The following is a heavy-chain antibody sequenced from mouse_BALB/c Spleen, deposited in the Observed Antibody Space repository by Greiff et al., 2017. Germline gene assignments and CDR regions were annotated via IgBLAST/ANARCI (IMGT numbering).Heavy chain of an antibody. CDR2: IDPANGNT. J-gene: IGHJ1*01. Sequence: EVKLQESGAELVKPGASVKLSCTASGFNIKDTYMHWVKQRPEQGLEWIGRIDPANGNTKYDPKFQGKATITADTSSNTAYLQLSSLTSEDTAVYYCARVYGNPRWYFDVWGAGTTVTVSS. V-gene: IGHV14-3*02. D-gene: IGHD2-10*02. CDR1: GFNIKDTY. CDR3: ARVYGNPRWYFDV.